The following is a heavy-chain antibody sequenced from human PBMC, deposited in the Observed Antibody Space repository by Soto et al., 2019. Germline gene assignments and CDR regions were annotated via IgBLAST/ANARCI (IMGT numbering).Heavy chain of an antibody. CDR2: ISWDGGST. J-gene: IGHJ6*02. Sequence: GSLRLSCAASGFTFDDYTMHWVRQAPGKGLEWVSLISWDGGSTYYADSVKGRFTISRDNSKNSLYLQMNSLRTEDTALYYCAKDSQVGATDYYYYGMDVWGQGTKVTVSS. CDR3: AKDSQVGATDYYYYGMDV. CDR1: GFTFDDYT. V-gene: IGHV3-43*01. D-gene: IGHD1-26*01.